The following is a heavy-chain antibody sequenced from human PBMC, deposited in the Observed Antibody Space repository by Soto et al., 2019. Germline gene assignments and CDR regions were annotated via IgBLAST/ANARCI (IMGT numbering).Heavy chain of an antibody. CDR1: AFTFSSYA. Sequence: EVQLLESGGDLVQPGGSLRLSCAASAFTFSSYAMSWVRQAPGKGLEWVSTISGGGGSAYYAASVEGRFTISRDNSKNTLYLQMNSLRAEDTAVYYCAKWPSIVVVPAVTDYWGQGTLVTVSS. CDR3: AKWPSIVVVPAVTDY. CDR2: ISGGGGSA. D-gene: IGHD2-2*01. J-gene: IGHJ4*02. V-gene: IGHV3-23*01.